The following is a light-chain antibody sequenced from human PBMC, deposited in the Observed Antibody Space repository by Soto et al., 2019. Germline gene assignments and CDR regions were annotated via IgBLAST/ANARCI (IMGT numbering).Light chain of an antibody. CDR1: SSNIGSNY. CDR2: RNN. V-gene: IGLV1-47*01. CDR3: AAWDDSLSGRYV. J-gene: IGLJ1*01. Sequence: QSVLTQPPSASGTPGQRVTISCSGSSSNIGSNYVYWYQQLPGTAPKLLIYRNNQRPSRVPDRFSGSKSGTSASLAISGLRSEDEADYYCAAWDDSLSGRYVFGTGTKVTV.